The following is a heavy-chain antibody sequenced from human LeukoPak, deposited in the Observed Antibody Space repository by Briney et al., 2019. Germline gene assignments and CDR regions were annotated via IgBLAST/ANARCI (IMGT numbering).Heavy chain of an antibody. D-gene: IGHD5-24*01. CDR2: INPNSGNT. CDR3: ARGDRDGYKVDY. V-gene: IGHV1-18*01. CDR1: GYTFTSYG. J-gene: IGHJ4*02. Sequence: ASVKVSCKASGYTFTSYGISWVRQAPGQGLEWMGWINPNSGNTNYAQKLQGRVTMTTDTSTSTAYMELRSLRSDDTAVYYCARGDRDGYKVDYWGQGTLVTVSS.